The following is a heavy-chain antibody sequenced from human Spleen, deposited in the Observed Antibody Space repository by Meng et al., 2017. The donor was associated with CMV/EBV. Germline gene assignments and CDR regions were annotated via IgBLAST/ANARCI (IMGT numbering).Heavy chain of an antibody. V-gene: IGHV3-20*04. D-gene: IGHD3-3*01. CDR1: GFTFDDYG. J-gene: IGHJ4*02. Sequence: GGSLRLSCVASGFTFDDYGMSWVRQAPGKGLEWVSGIKWNGDSTGYVDSVKGRFTISRDNAKNSLYLQMNSLRAEDTALYYCAKDMSDFWSGPFDYWGQGTLVTVSS. CDR2: IKWNGDST. CDR3: AKDMSDFWSGPFDY.